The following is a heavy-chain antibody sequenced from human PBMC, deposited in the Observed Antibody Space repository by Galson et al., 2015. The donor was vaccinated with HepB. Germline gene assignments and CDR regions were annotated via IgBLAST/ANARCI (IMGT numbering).Heavy chain of an antibody. V-gene: IGHV3-30*18. CDR1: GFTFSSYG. CDR3: AKGKGVVEMATQVLDY. D-gene: IGHD5-24*01. J-gene: IGHJ4*02. Sequence: SLRLSCAASGFTFSSYGMHWVRQAPGKGLEWVAVISYDGSNKYYADSVKGRFTISRDNSKNTLYLQMNSLRAEDTAVYYCAKGKGVVEMATQVLDYWGQGTLVTVSS. CDR2: ISYDGSNK.